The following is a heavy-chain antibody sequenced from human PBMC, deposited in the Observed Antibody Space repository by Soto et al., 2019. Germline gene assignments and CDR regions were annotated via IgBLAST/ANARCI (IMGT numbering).Heavy chain of an antibody. CDR2: ITTSGSDM. CDR1: GFPFSTYE. J-gene: IGHJ4*02. V-gene: IGHV3-48*03. D-gene: IGHD3-22*01. Sequence: VGSLRLSCAGSGFPFSTYEMNWVRQAPGKGLEWIAHITTSGSDMNYADSVKGRFTISRDNSKSSVFLQMKSLRVEDTAIYYCVRERFFYDMTGQEDWPQGTPVTVSS. CDR3: VRERFFYDMTGQED.